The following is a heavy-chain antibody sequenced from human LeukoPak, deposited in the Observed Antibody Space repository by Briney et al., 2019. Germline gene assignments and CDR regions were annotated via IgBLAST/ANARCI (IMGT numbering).Heavy chain of an antibody. V-gene: IGHV3-30*02. CDR2: IRYDGNNK. Sequence: GGSLRLSCGASGFTFSNYGMLWVRQAPGKGLEWVAFIRYDGNNKLYADSMKGRFTISRDNSKDTLYLHINSLRAEDTAVYYCVKDNPLDYWGQGTLVIVSS. J-gene: IGHJ4*02. CDR3: VKDNPLDY. D-gene: IGHD1-14*01. CDR1: GFTFSNYG.